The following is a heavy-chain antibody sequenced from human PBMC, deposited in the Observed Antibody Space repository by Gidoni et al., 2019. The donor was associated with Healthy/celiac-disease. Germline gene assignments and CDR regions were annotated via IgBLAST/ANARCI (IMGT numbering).Heavy chain of an antibody. J-gene: IGHJ4*02. D-gene: IGHD6-13*01. V-gene: IGHV1-46*01. CDR1: GCTFTSYY. CDR3: ARDPNSSSWAGGCDY. Sequence: VQLVQSGAEVKKPGASVKVSCKSSGCTFTSYYMHWVRQAPGQGLEWMGIINPSGGSTSYAKKCKGRGTRTRDTATSTVYMELSSLRAEDTAVYYCARDPNSSSWAGGCDYWGQGTLVTVSS. CDR2: INPSGGST.